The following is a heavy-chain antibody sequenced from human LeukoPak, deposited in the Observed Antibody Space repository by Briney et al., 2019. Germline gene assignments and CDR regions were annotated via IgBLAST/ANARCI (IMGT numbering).Heavy chain of an antibody. Sequence: GGSLRLSCAASGFTFSSYWMRWVRQAPGKGLEWVSAISGSGGSTYYADSVKGRFTISRDNSKNTLYLQMNSLRAEDTAVYYCAKASDWPVSNYPADYWGQGTLVTVSS. CDR2: ISGSGGST. V-gene: IGHV3-23*01. CDR1: GFTFSSYW. J-gene: IGHJ4*02. D-gene: IGHD4/OR15-4a*01. CDR3: AKASDWPVSNYPADY.